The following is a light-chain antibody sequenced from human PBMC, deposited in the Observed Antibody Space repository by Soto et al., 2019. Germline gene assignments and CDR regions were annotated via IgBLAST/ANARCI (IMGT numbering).Light chain of an antibody. Sequence: EIVLTQSPGTLSLSPGGRATLSCRASRSVSSNFLAWYQQKPGQAPRLLIYGASSRATGIPDRFSGSGSGTDFTLTISRLEPEDFAVYYCQQYGSSPPLTFGGGTRVAIK. CDR3: QQYGSSPPLT. CDR2: GAS. CDR1: RSVSSNF. V-gene: IGKV3-20*01. J-gene: IGKJ4*01.